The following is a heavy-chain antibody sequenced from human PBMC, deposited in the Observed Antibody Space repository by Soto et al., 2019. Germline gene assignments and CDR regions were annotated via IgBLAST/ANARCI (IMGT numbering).Heavy chain of an antibody. J-gene: IGHJ5*02. CDR3: ARGIKYGDSWRWFDP. CDR1: GYIFTNYD. V-gene: IGHV1-8*01. D-gene: IGHD4-17*01. Sequence: QVQLVQSGAEVKKPGASVKVSCKASGYIFTNYDINWVRQATGQGLEYLGWINPNSGNTGYVQKFQGRVTMTRNTSINTAYRELNSLRSEDRAVYYWARGIKYGDSWRWFDPGGQGTLATVSS. CDR2: INPNSGNT.